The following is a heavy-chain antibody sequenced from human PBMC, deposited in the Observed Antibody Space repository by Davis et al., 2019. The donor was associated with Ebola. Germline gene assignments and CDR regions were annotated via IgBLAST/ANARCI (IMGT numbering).Heavy chain of an antibody. Sequence: GESLKISCAASGFTVSSNYVNWVRQAPGKGLEWVAVIWYDGRNTYYADSVKGRFTISRDNSKNTLYLQMNSLRPEDTAMYYCARDMGYAYGFSGMDVWGKGTTVTVSS. J-gene: IGHJ6*04. CDR1: GFTVSSNY. CDR2: IWYDGRNT. CDR3: ARDMGYAYGFSGMDV. V-gene: IGHV3-33*08. D-gene: IGHD3/OR15-3a*01.